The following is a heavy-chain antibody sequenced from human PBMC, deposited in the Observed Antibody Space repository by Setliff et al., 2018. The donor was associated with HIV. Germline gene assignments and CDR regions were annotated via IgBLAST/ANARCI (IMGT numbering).Heavy chain of an antibody. D-gene: IGHD4-17*01. CDR3: ARERPHGGDYTLTTYYMDV. J-gene: IGHJ6*03. CDR1: GGSFSGYY. CDR2: INHTGSA. V-gene: IGHV4-34*01. Sequence: PSETLSLTCTIYGGSFSGYYWSYIRQPPGKGLEWIGEINHTGSANYNPSLKSRVTISVDTSKNQFSLKLNSVTAADTAVYYCARERPHGGDYTLTTYYMDVWGKGTTVTVSS.